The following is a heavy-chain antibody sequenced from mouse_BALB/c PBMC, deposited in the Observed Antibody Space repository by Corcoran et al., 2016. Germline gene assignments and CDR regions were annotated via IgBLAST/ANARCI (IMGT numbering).Heavy chain of an antibody. CDR3: ANWDWYFDV. CDR1: GFNIKDTY. Sequence: EVQLQQSGAELVKPGASVKLSCTASGFNIKDTYMHWVKQRPEQGLEWIGRIDPANGNTTYDPKFQGKATITADTSSNPAYLQLSSLTSEDTAGYYCANWDWYFDVWGAGTTVTVSS. CDR2: IDPANGNT. J-gene: IGHJ1*01. V-gene: IGHV14-3*02.